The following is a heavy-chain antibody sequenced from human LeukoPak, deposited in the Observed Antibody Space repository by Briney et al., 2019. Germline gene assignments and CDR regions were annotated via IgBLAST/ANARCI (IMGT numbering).Heavy chain of an antibody. CDR1: GGSISSDSYY. V-gene: IGHV4-39*07. Sequence: SETLSLTCTVSGGSISSDSYYWGWIRQPPGKGLEWIGSIYYSGSTYYNPSLKSRVTISVDTSKNQFSLKLSSVTAADTAVYYCARVVVVPAAIVQDWFDPWGQGTLVTVSS. CDR3: ARVVVVPAAIVQDWFDP. J-gene: IGHJ5*02. D-gene: IGHD2-2*01. CDR2: IYYSGST.